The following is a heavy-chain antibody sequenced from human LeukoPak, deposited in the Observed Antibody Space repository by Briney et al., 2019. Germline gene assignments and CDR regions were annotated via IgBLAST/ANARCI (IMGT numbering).Heavy chain of an antibody. J-gene: IGHJ5*02. CDR2: INPNSGGT. V-gene: IGHV1-2*02. CDR3: ARGSSSWYGMEVRFDP. D-gene: IGHD6-13*01. CDR1: GYTFTGYY. Sequence: ASVKVSCKASGYTFTGYYMHWVRQAPGQGLEWMGWINPNSGGTNYAQKFQGRVNMTRDTSISTAYMALSRLRSDDTAVYYCARGSSSWYGMEVRFDPWGQGTLVTVSS.